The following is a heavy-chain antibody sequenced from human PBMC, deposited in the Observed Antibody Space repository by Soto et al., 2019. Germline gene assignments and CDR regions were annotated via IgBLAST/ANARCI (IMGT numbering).Heavy chain of an antibody. D-gene: IGHD5-18*01. V-gene: IGHV3-33*01. CDR3: GRDGALGDTAVVDS. CDR1: GFTFSTYG. J-gene: IGHJ4*02. CDR2: IWDDGSNK. Sequence: QVQLVESGGGVVQPGKSLRLSCAASGFTFSTYGMHWVRQAPGKGLEWVAVIWDDGSNKYHGDSLKGRFTISRDNSKNTLYLQINNPRAEDTAVYYCGRDGALGDTAVVDSWGQGTVVTVSS.